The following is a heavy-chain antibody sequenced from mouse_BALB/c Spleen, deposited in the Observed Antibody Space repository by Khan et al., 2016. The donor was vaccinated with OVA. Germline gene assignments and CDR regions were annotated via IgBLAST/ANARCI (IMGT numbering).Heavy chain of an antibody. V-gene: IGHV2-9*02. J-gene: IGHJ3*01. D-gene: IGHD1-1*01. CDR1: GFSLSSYG. CDR3: ARAFYYGAWCAY. Sequence: QVQLKESGPGLVAHSQTLSITCTVSGFSLSSYGVHWVRQPPGKGLEWLGVIWAGGSTNHNSALMSRLSISKDNSKSQVFLKMNSLQTDDTAMYYCARAFYYGAWCAYWGQGTLVTVSA. CDR2: IWAGGST.